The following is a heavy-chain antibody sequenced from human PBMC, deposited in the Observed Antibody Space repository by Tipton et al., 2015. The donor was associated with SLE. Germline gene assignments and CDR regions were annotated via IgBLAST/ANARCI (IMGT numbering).Heavy chain of an antibody. J-gene: IGHJ3*02. CDR1: GGSFSGYY. V-gene: IGHV4-34*01. CDR3: ARGGQGVAFDI. Sequence: TLSLTCAVYGGSFSGYYWSWIRQPPGKGLEWIGEINHSGSTNYNPSLKSRVTISEDTSKNQFSLKPSSVTAADTAVYYCARGGQGVAFDIWGQGTMVTVSS. CDR2: INHSGST.